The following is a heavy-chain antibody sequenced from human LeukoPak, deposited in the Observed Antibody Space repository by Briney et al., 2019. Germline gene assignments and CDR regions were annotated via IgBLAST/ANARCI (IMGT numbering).Heavy chain of an antibody. CDR2: IYYTGST. V-gene: IGHV4-59*01. J-gene: IGHJ4*02. D-gene: IGHD6-19*01. Sequence: SETLSLTCTVSADSITAYYWSWIRQPPGKGLEWIGYIYYTGSTNYNPSLKNRVTISLYTSKNQLSLSLASVTTPDTAVYYFPRDGRTTGWYSGDYWGQGILVTVSS. CDR3: PRDGRTTGWYSGDY. CDR1: ADSITAYY.